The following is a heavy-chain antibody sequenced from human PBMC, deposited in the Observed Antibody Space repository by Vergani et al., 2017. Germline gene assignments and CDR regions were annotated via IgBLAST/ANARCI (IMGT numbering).Heavy chain of an antibody. D-gene: IGHD3-10*01. CDR2: ISSSGSTI. CDR3: ARVYMVRGALGVFDP. Sequence: EVQLVDSGGGLVQPGGSLRLSCAASGFTFSSSEMNWVRQAPGKGLEWVSYISSSGSTIYYADSVKGRFTISRDNAKNSLYLQMNSLRAEDTAVYYCARVYMVRGALGVFDPWGQGTLVTVSS. J-gene: IGHJ5*02. V-gene: IGHV3-48*03. CDR1: GFTFSSSE.